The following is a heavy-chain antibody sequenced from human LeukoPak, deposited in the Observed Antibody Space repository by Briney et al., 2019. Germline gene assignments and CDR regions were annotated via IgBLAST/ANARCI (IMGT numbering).Heavy chain of an antibody. V-gene: IGHV1-69*05. CDR1: GGTFSSYA. J-gene: IGHJ4*02. D-gene: IGHD3-22*01. Sequence: SVKVSCKASGGTFSSYAISWVRQAPGQGLEWMGGIIPIFGTANYAQKFQGRVTITTGESTSTAYMELSSLRSEDTAVYYCARDEGSNNHYYHSNFDYWGQGTLVTVSS. CDR2: IIPIFGTA. CDR3: ARDEGSNNHYYHSNFDY.